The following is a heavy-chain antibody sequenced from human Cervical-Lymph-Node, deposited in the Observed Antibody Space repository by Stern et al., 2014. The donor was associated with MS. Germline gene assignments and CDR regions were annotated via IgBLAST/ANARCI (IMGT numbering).Heavy chain of an antibody. Sequence: QVTLRESGPALVKPTQTLTLTCTFSGFSLSTSGMCVSWIRQPPGKALEWLAFIDWDDDKYYRTSLKTRLTISKDTSKNQVVLTMTNMDPVDTATYYCARIRSDYDFWSGYYNNYYGMDVWGQGTTVTVSS. D-gene: IGHD3-3*01. J-gene: IGHJ6*02. CDR2: IDWDDDK. V-gene: IGHV2-70*01. CDR3: ARIRSDYDFWSGYYNNYYGMDV. CDR1: GFSLSTSGMC.